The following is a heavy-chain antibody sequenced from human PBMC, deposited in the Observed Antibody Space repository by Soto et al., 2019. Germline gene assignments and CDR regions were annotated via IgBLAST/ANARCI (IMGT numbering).Heavy chain of an antibody. Sequence: GGSPRLSLAASGFTFRSYGMHWVRPAPGKGLEWVSSVSDTGGTPFYLDSVRGRFIISRDNSNNTVHLQMNSLRAEDTARYYCAKGLYPDSSGWDDAFEVWGQGTMVTVSS. J-gene: IGHJ3*01. CDR3: AKGLYPDSSGWDDAFEV. CDR2: VSDTGGTP. V-gene: IGHV3-23*01. D-gene: IGHD6-19*01. CDR1: GFTFRSYG.